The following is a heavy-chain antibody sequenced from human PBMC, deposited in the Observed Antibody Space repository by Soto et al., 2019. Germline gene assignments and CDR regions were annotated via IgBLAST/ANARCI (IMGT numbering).Heavy chain of an antibody. CDR2: ISAYNGNT. D-gene: IGHD6-19*01. J-gene: IGHJ4*02. Sequence: QVQLVQSGAEVKKPGASVKVSCKASGYTFTSYGISWVRQAPGQGLEWMGWISAYNGNTNYAQKLQGRVTMTTDTSTSTDYMELRSLRSDDTAVYYCARDKGYSSGWYESCFDYWGQGTLVTVSS. CDR3: ARDKGYSSGWYESCFDY. V-gene: IGHV1-18*01. CDR1: GYTFTSYG.